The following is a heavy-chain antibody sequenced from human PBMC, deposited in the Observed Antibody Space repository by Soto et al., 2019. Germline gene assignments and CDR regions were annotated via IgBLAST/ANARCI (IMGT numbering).Heavy chain of an antibody. CDR1: GGSISSYY. D-gene: IGHD3-16*01. CDR3: ARENMGVWASDYYYGMDV. CDR2: IYYSGST. J-gene: IGHJ6*02. Sequence: SETLSLTCTVSGGSISSYYWSWIRQPPGKGLEWIGYIYYSGSTNYNPSLKSRVTISVDTSKNQFSLKLSSVTAADTAVYYCARENMGVWASDYYYGMDVWGHGTPVTVSS. V-gene: IGHV4-59*01.